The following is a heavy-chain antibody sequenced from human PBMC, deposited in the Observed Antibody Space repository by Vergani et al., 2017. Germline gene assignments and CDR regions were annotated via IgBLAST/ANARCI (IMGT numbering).Heavy chain of an antibody. D-gene: IGHD4-11*01. CDR1: GGSFTSYH. Sequence: QVQLQQWGGGLLKPSETLSLTCVVNGGSFTSYHWTWIRPSPGEGLEWVGNIDHTGRPDYNPSLKSRLTMSVHKSRNQFSLTLNSVTATDTAIYFCARVNTETNGHLYYYYYMDVWGQGTAVTVS. CDR2: IDHTGRP. V-gene: IGHV4-34*01. J-gene: IGHJ6*03. CDR3: ARVNTETNGHLYYYYYMDV.